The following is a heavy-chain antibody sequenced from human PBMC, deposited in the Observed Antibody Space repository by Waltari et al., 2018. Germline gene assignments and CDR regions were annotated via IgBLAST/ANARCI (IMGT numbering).Heavy chain of an antibody. CDR3: ARGSYGDYTHVQY. CDR2: IYVDGTT. CDR1: CFTVGTLY. Sequence: EVQLVETGGGLIQPGGSMSLSVAVSCFTVGTLYMSWVRQAPGKGLEWVSFIYVDGTTDYADSVKGRFSISRDSSKNTLYLQMNSLRAEDAAMYYCARGSYGDYTHVQYWGQGTLVTVSS. J-gene: IGHJ4*02. V-gene: IGHV3-53*02. D-gene: IGHD4-17*01.